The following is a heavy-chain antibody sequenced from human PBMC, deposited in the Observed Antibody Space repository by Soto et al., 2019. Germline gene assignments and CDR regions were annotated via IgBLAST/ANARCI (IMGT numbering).Heavy chain of an antibody. J-gene: IGHJ4*02. CDR1: GFSLSTTGVG. V-gene: IGHV2-5*01. D-gene: IGHD3-16*01. CDR3: AHRGGATGGLYYFDY. Sequence: SGPTLVNPTQTLTLPCTFSGFSLSTTGVGVSWIRQPPGKALEWLALIYWHDDRRYSPSLKSRLTITKDTSKNQVVLTMTNMDPVDTATYYCAHRGGATGGLYYFDYWGQGALVTVSS. CDR2: IYWHDDR.